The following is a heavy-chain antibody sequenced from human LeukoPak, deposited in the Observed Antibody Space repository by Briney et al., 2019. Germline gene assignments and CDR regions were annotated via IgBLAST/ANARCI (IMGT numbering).Heavy chain of an antibody. V-gene: IGHV4-30-4*01. Sequence: SETLSLTCTVSGGSISCGDYYWSWIRQPPGKGLKWIGYIFYSGNTYYNPSLKSRVPISVDTSKNQFSLKLSSVTAADTAVYYCARGRGITMIVVVITSWYFDLWGRGTLVTVSS. CDR3: ARGRGITMIVVVITSWYFDL. D-gene: IGHD3-22*01. J-gene: IGHJ2*01. CDR1: GGSISCGDYY. CDR2: IFYSGNT.